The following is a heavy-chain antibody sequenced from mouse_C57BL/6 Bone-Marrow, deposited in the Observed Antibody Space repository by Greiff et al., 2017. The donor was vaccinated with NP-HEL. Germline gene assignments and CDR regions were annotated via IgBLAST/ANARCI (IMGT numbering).Heavy chain of an antibody. V-gene: IGHV1-72*01. CDR3: ARNYDYDDY. CDR1: GYTFTSYW. Sequence: VQLQQSGAELVKPGASVKLSCKASGYTFTSYWMHWVKQRPGRGLEWIGRIDPNSGGTKYNEKFKSKATLTVDKPSSTAYMQISSLTSEDSAVYYCARNYDYDDYWGQGTTLTVSS. CDR2: IDPNSGGT. J-gene: IGHJ2*01. D-gene: IGHD2-4*01.